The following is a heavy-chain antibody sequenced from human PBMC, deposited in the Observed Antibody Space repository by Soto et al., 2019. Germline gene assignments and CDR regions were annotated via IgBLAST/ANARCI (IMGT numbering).Heavy chain of an antibody. CDR1: GYTFTSYY. CDR3: ARVPRDGSNLGHDAFDI. Sequence: QVQLVQSGAEVKKPGASVKVSCKASGYTFTSYYMHWVRQAPGQGLEWMGIINPSGGSTSYAQKFQGRVTMTRDTSTSTVYMELSSLSSEDTAVYYCARVPRDGSNLGHDAFDIWGQGTMVTVSS. J-gene: IGHJ3*02. CDR2: INPSGGST. V-gene: IGHV1-46*03. D-gene: IGHD5-12*01.